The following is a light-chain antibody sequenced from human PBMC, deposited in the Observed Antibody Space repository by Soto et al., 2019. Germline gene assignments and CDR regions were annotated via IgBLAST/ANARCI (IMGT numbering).Light chain of an antibody. CDR2: DVS. CDR1: SSDVGGYNY. Sequence: QSALTQPRSVSGSPGQSVTISCTGTSSDVGGYNYVSWYQQHPGKAPKLMIYDVSKRPSGVPDRFSGSKSGNTASLTISGLQAEDEADYYCCSYAGSNILEIFGGGTKLTVL. J-gene: IGLJ2*01. V-gene: IGLV2-11*01. CDR3: CSYAGSNILEI.